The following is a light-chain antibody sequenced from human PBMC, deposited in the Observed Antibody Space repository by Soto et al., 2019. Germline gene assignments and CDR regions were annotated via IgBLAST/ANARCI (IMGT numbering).Light chain of an antibody. J-gene: IGLJ2*01. Sequence: QSALTQPPSASGSPGQSVTISCTGTSSDVGGYNYVSWYQQHPGKAPKLMIYEVSGRPSGVPARFSGSKSGNTASLTVSGVQAEDEADYYCSSYAGTIKVVVFGGGTEVTVL. CDR2: EVS. CDR1: SSDVGGYNY. V-gene: IGLV2-8*01. CDR3: SSYAGTIKVVV.